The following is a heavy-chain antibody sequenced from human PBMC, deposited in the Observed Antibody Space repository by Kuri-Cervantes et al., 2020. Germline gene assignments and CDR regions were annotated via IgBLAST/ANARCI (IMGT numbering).Heavy chain of an antibody. CDR1: GFTFSSYW. J-gene: IGHJ4*02. V-gene: IGHV3-9*01. Sequence: SLKISCAASGFTFSSYWMSWVRQAPGKGLEWVSGISWNSGSIGYADSGKGRFTISRDNAKNSLYLQMNSLRTEDTALYYCAKDFGYFSSQFRDWGQGTLVTVSS. CDR2: ISWNSGSI. CDR3: AKDFGYFSSQFRD. D-gene: IGHD6-6*01.